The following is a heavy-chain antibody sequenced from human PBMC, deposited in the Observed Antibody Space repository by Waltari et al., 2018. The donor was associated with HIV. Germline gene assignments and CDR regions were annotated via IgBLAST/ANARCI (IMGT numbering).Heavy chain of an antibody. D-gene: IGHD3-22*01. CDR3: TSRYHYNSRIDD. V-gene: IGHV3-66*01. CDR2: SYSGGST. J-gene: IGHJ4*02. Sequence: EVQLVESGGGLVQPGGSLRLSCAATGFTVSRDFMSWVRQAPGKALEWVSVSYSGGSTYYADSVKGRFTISRDNSKNTLYLQMNSLRVEDTAVYYCTSRYHYNSRIDDWGQGTLVTVSS. CDR1: GFTVSRDF.